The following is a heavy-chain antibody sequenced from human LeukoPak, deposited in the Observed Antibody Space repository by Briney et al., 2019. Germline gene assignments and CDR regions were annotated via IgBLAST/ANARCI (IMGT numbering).Heavy chain of an antibody. CDR2: MNPNSGNT. V-gene: IGHV1-8*01. J-gene: IGHJ6*03. D-gene: IGHD3-10*01. CDR1: GYTFTSYD. CDR3: ARTMVYYGSGSYYNDYYYYMDV. Sequence: ASVKVSCKASGYTFTSYDINWVRQATGQGLEWMGWMNPNSGNTGYAQKFQGRVTMTRDTSISTAYMELSRLRSDDTAVYYCARTMVYYGSGSYYNDYYYYMDVWGKGTTVTVSS.